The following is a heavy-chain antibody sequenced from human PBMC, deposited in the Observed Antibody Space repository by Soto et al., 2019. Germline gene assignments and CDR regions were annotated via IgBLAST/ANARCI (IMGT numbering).Heavy chain of an antibody. D-gene: IGHD4-17*01. V-gene: IGHV3-66*01. CDR1: GFTVSSNY. CDR3: ARGRDYHSYYFDY. CDR2: IYSGGST. Sequence: EVQLVESGGGLVQPGGSLRLSCAASGFTVSSNYMSWVRQAPGKGLEWVSVIYSGGSTYYADSVKGRFTISRDNSKNTLYLQMNSLRAEDTAVYYCARGRDYHSYYFDYWGQGTLVTVFS. J-gene: IGHJ4*02.